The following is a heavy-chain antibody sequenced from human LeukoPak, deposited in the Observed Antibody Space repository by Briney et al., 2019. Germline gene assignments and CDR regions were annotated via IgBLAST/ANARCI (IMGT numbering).Heavy chain of an antibody. V-gene: IGHV3-7*01. J-gene: IGHJ4*02. CDR1: GFTFSLYW. CDR2: IKEDASEK. CDR3: ARLNWNCADY. Sequence: GGSLRLSCTASGFTFSLYWMTWVRQAPEKGLEWVANIKEDASEKDYVDSVKGRFTISRDNGKNSLYLQMNSLRGEDTAVYYCARLNWNCADYWGQGTLVTVSS. D-gene: IGHD1-7*01.